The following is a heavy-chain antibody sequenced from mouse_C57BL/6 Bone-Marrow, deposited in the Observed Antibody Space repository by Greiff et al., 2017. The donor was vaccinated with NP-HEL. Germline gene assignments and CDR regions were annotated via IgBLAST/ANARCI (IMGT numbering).Heavy chain of an antibody. CDR2: FSRGSSTI. D-gene: IGHD1-1*01. V-gene: IGHV5-17*01. CDR3: ARPYYYGSFDV. J-gene: IGHJ1*03. CDR1: GFTFSDYG. Sequence: EVQVVESGGGLVKPGGSLKLSCAASGFTFSDYGMHWVRKAPEKGLEWVAYFSRGSSTIHYADTVKGRFTCSRDNAKNTLFLQMTSLRSEDTAMYYCARPYYYGSFDVWGTGTTVTVSS.